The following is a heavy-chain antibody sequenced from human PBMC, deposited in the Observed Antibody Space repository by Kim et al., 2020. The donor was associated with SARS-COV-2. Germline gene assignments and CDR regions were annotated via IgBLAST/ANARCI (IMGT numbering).Heavy chain of an antibody. CDR3: ARDDLTYYYDSSGPEGFDY. CDR1: GYTFTSYY. Sequence: ASVKVSCKASGYTFTSYYMHWVRQAPGQGLEWMGIINPSGCSTSYAQKFQGRVTMTRDTSTSTVYMELSSLRSEDTAVYYCARDDLTYYYDSSGPEGFDYWGQGTLVTVSS. CDR2: INPSGCST. D-gene: IGHD3-22*01. J-gene: IGHJ4*02. V-gene: IGHV1-46*01.